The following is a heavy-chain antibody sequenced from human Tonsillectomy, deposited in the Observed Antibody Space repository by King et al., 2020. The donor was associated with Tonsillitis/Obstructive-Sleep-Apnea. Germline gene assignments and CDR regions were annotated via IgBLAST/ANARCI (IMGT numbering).Heavy chain of an antibody. D-gene: IGHD3-22*01. J-gene: IGHJ6*02. CDR3: TPGRGRARGYYDKHYSYYGMDV. V-gene: IGHV3-15*07. CDR2: IKSKTDGGTT. Sequence: VQLVESGGGLVKPGGSLRLSCAASGLSFSNAWMNWVRQAPGKGLEWVGRIKSKTDGGTTDYAAPVKGRFIISRDDSKNTLYLQMNSLKTEDTAVYYCTPGRGRARGYYDKHYSYYGMDVWGQGTTVTVSS. CDR1: GLSFSNAW.